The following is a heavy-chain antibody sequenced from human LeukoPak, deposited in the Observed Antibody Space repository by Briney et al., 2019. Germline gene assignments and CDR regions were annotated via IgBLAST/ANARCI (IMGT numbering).Heavy chain of an antibody. CDR2: ISYDGSNK. CDR3: GKSIAVAGDDAFDV. V-gene: IGHV3-30*18. J-gene: IGHJ3*01. Sequence: PGRSLRLPCAASGFTFSSYGMHWVRQAPGKGLEWVAVISYDGSNKYYADSVKGRFTISRDNSKNTLYLQMNSLRAEDTAVYYCGKSIAVAGDDAFDVWGQGTMVTVSS. CDR1: GFTFSSYG. D-gene: IGHD6-19*01.